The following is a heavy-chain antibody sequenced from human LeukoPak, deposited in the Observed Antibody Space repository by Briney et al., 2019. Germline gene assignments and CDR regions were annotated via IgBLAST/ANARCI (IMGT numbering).Heavy chain of an antibody. CDR1: GYTFTGYY. V-gene: IGHV1-2*02. CDR2: INPNSSGT. CDR3: ARDRIGYDSSGPFDY. Sequence: ASVEVSCKASGYTFTGYYMHWVRQAPGQGLEWMGWINPNSSGTNYAQKFQGRVTMTRDTSISTAYMELSRLRSDDTAVYYCARDRIGYDSSGPFDYWGQGTLVTVSS. J-gene: IGHJ4*02. D-gene: IGHD3-22*01.